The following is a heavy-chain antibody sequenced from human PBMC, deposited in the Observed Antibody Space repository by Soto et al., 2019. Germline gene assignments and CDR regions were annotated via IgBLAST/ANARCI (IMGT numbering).Heavy chain of an antibody. Sequence: GGSLRLSCAASRFTFSSYAMHWVRQAPGKGLEWVAVISYDGNNKYYADSVKGRFTISRDNSKNTLYLQMNSLRTEDTAVYYCASRYPPDYWGQGTLVTVSS. CDR1: RFTFSSYA. V-gene: IGHV3-30-3*01. D-gene: IGHD1-1*01. CDR3: ASRYPPDY. J-gene: IGHJ4*02. CDR2: ISYDGNNK.